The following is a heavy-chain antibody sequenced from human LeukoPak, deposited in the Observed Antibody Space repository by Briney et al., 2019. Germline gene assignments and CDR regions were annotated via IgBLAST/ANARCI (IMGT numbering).Heavy chain of an antibody. D-gene: IGHD3-3*01. Sequence: SETLSLTCTVSGGSISSGDYYWSWIRQPPGKGLEWIGYIFYTGSTYYNPSLKSRVTISIDTSKNHFPLTLTSVTAADTAVYFCARAVFWSGYHYFDYWGQGTLVTVSS. CDR2: IFYTGST. CDR3: ARAVFWSGYHYFDY. V-gene: IGHV4-30-4*01. J-gene: IGHJ4*02. CDR1: GGSISSGDYY.